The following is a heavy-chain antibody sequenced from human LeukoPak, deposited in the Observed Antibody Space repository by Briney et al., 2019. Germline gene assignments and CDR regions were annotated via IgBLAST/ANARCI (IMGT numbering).Heavy chain of an antibody. Sequence: SETLSLTCTVSGGSISSGGYYWSWIRQPPGKGLEWIGYIYHSGSTYYNPSLKSRVTISVDRSKNQFSLKLSSVTAADTAVYYCARGGEYQLLWFFDYWGQGTLVTVSS. CDR1: GGSISSGGYY. V-gene: IGHV4-30-2*01. CDR3: ARGGEYQLLWFFDY. CDR2: IYHSGST. D-gene: IGHD2-2*01. J-gene: IGHJ4*02.